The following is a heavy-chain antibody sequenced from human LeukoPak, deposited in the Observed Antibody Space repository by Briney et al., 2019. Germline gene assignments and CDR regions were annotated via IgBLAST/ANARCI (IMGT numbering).Heavy chain of an antibody. V-gene: IGHV3-7*01. Sequence: GGSLRLSCAASGFTFSSYWMSWVRQAPGKGLEWVANIKQDGSEKYYVDSVKGRFTISRDNAKNSLYLQMNSLRAEDTAVYYCARAGYYDFWSGYYTRYYFDYWGQGTLVTVSS. D-gene: IGHD3-3*01. J-gene: IGHJ4*02. CDR1: GFTFSSYW. CDR3: ARAGYYDFWSGYYTRYYFDY. CDR2: IKQDGSEK.